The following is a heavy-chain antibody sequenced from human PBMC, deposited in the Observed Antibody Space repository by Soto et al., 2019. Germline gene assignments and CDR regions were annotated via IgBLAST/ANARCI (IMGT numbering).Heavy chain of an antibody. V-gene: IGHV3-23*01. CDR3: AKDSNKYSSSLRGRYFDY. J-gene: IGHJ4*02. CDR1: VFPFSSYV. CDR2: ISGGGSNT. D-gene: IGHD4-4*01. Sequence: WGSLRLSCSASVFPFSSYVMAWGRQAPGKGLEWVSGISGGGSNTFYADSVKGRFTISRDNSKNTLLLQMNSLGAEDTAVYYCAKDSNKYSSSLRGRYFDYWGQGIGVTVSS.